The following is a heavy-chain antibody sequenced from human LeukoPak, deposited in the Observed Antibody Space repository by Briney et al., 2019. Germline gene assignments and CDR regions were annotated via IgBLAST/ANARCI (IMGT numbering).Heavy chain of an antibody. D-gene: IGHD2-8*01. CDR1: GFILSSYW. J-gene: IGHJ4*02. CDR2: ISGSGGSA. V-gene: IGHV3-23*01. Sequence: GGSLRLSCAASGFILSSYWMHWVRQAPGKGLDWVSAISGSGGSANYADSVTGRFTISRDNSKDTLYLQMNSLRAEDTAVYYCAKPDYPLVYYFDYWGQGTLVTVSS. CDR3: AKPDYPLVYYFDY.